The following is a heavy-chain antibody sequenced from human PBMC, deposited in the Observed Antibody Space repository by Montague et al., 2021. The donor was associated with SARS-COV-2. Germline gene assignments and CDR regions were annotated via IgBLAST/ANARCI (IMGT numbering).Heavy chain of an antibody. D-gene: IGHD3-16*01. Sequence: SLRLSCAASGFTFSSYAMHWVRQAPGKGPEWVAVISYDGSNKYYADSVKGRFTISRDNSKNTLYLQMNSLRAEDTAVYYCARDRDDYIWGSYENFDYWGQGTLVTVSS. V-gene: IGHV3-30*04. J-gene: IGHJ4*02. CDR1: GFTFSSYA. CDR3: ARDRDDYIWGSYENFDY. CDR2: ISYDGSNK.